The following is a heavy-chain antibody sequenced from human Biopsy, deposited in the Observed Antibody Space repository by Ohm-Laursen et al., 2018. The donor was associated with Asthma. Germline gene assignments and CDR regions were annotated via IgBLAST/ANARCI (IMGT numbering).Heavy chain of an antibody. CDR2: VSHTGST. D-gene: IGHD2-15*01. J-gene: IGHJ5*02. CDR1: GGSIRSHD. CDR3: ARLADCSGGACYSYGWFDP. Sequence: GTLSLTCAVSGGSIRSHDWTWIRLPPGKGLEYIGDVSHTGSTNYNPSLKSRVTMSLDTSKNQFSLRLTSVTPADTAVYYCARLADCSGGACYSYGWFDPWGQGTRVTVSS. V-gene: IGHV4-59*11.